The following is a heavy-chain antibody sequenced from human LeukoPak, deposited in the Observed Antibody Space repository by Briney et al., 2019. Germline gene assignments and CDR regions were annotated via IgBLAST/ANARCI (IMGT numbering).Heavy chain of an antibody. CDR2: FDPEDGET. D-gene: IGHD3-16*02. Sequence: ASVKVSCKVSGYTLTELSMHWVRQAPGKGLEWMGGFDPEDGETIYAQKFQGRVTMTEDTSTDTAYMELSSLRSEDTAVYYCATPTTAMITFGGVIALDIWGQGTMVTVSS. V-gene: IGHV1-24*01. CDR3: ATPTTAMITFGGVIALDI. CDR1: GYTLTELS. J-gene: IGHJ3*02.